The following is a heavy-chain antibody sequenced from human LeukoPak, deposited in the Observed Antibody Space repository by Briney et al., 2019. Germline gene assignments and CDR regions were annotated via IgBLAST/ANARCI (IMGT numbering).Heavy chain of an antibody. D-gene: IGHD2-15*01. CDR3: ARGAVVSRGFDY. J-gene: IGHJ4*02. V-gene: IGHV1-2*06. Sequence: ASVKVSCKASGYTFTGYYMHWVRQAPGQGLEWMGRINPNSGGTNYAQKFQGRVTMTRDTSISTAYMELSRLRSDDTAVYYCARGAVVSRGFDYWGQGTLVTVSS. CDR1: GYTFTGYY. CDR2: INPNSGGT.